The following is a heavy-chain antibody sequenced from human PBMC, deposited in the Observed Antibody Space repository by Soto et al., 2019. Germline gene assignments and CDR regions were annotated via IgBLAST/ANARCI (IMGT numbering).Heavy chain of an antibody. CDR3: ARSSYKYCSSTSCYTTDYYYGMDV. CDR1: GGSISSYY. V-gene: IGHV4-4*07. Sequence: PSETLSLTCTVSGGSISSYYWSWIRQPAGKGLEWIGRIYTSGSTNYNPSLKSRVTMSVDTSKNQFSLKLSSVTAADTAVYYCARSSYKYCSSTSCYTTDYYYGMDVWGQGTTVNVSS. J-gene: IGHJ6*02. CDR2: IYTSGST. D-gene: IGHD2-2*02.